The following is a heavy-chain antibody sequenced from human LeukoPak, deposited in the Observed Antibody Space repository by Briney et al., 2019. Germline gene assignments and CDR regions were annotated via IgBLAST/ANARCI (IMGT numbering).Heavy chain of an antibody. CDR2: ISSSSSYI. Sequence: GGSLRLSCAASGFTFSIYSMNWVRQAPGKGMGWHSSISSSSSYIYYADSVKGRFTISRDNAKNSLYLKMNSLRAEDTAVYYCASGDYYDSSGYYGFYFQHWGQGTLVTVSS. V-gene: IGHV3-21*01. CDR3: ASGDYYDSSGYYGFYFQH. J-gene: IGHJ1*01. CDR1: GFTFSIYS. D-gene: IGHD3-22*01.